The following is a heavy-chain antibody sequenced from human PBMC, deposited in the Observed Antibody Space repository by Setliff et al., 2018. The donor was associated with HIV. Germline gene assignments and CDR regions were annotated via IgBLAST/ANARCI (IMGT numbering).Heavy chain of an antibody. CDR1: GGTFSSYA. V-gene: IGHV1-69*13. Sequence: SVKVSCKASGGTFSSYALSWVRQAPGQGLEWMGGIIPLFGTTKNAQKFQGRVTITADESTSTAYMELSSLRSEDTAVYYYARDPFPSTNYYDSSAYPFAEYFQHWGQGTLVTVSS. J-gene: IGHJ1*01. D-gene: IGHD3-22*01. CDR2: IIPLFGTT. CDR3: ARDPFPSTNYYDSSAYPFAEYFQH.